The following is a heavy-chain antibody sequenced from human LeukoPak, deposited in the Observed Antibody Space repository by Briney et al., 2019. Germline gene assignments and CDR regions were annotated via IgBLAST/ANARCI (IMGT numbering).Heavy chain of an antibody. V-gene: IGHV3-21*01. CDR2: IGPTGTDR. D-gene: IGHD1-14*01. CDR1: GFTFSSCG. J-gene: IGHJ4*02. Sequence: GGSLRLSCAASGFTFSSCGFNWVRQAPGKGLEWVSSIGPTGTDRYYADSVRGRFTISSDNAKNSMYLQMDSLRDEDTAVYYCATETIGRHYDYWGQGTLLTVSS. CDR3: ATETIGRHYDY.